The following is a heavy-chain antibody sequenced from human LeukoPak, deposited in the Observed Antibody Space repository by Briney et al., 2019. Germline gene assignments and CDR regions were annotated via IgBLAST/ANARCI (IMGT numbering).Heavy chain of an antibody. V-gene: IGHV3-66*01. D-gene: IGHD5-18*01. CDR2: IYSGGST. CDR3: AGIQLWSPFDY. CDR1: GFTVSSNY. J-gene: IGHJ4*02. Sequence: GGALRFSCAASGFTVSSNYRSWGRQAPGKGLEWVSVIYSGGSTYYADSVKGRFTISRDNSKTTLYLQMNSLRAEDTAVYYCAGIQLWSPFDYWGQGTLVTVSS.